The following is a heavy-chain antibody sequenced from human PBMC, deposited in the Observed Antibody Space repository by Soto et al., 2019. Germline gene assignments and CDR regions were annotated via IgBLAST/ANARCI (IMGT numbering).Heavy chain of an antibody. D-gene: IGHD3-3*01. Sequence: QVQLVESGGGVVQPGRSLRLSCAASGFTFSSYAMHWVRQAPGKGLEWVAVISYDGSNKYYADPVKGRFTISRDNSKNTLYLQMNSLRAEETAVYYCARETYYDFWSGPYYGMDVWGQGTTVTVSS. CDR1: GFTFSSYA. CDR2: ISYDGSNK. CDR3: ARETYYDFWSGPYYGMDV. J-gene: IGHJ6*02. V-gene: IGHV3-30-3*01.